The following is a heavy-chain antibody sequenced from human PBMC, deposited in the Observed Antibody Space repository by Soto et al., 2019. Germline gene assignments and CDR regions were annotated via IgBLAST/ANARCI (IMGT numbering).Heavy chain of an antibody. D-gene: IGHD2-2*01. CDR2: IIPIFGTA. V-gene: IGHV1-69*06. CDR3: AREGGIVVVPAADQNAFDI. Sequence: VKVSCKASGGTFSSYAISWVRQAPGQGPEWMGGIIPIFGTANYAQKFQGRVTITADKSTSTAYMELSSLRSEDTAVYYCAREGGIVVVPAADQNAFDIWGQGTMVTVSS. CDR1: GGTFSSYA. J-gene: IGHJ3*02.